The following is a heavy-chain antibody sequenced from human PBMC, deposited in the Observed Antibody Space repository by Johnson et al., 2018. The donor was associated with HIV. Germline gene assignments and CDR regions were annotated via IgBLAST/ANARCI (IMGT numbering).Heavy chain of an antibody. CDR3: ASSYSESDAFDI. J-gene: IGHJ3*02. CDR2: ISYDGDNI. V-gene: IGHV3-30*14. CDR1: AFTFSNYA. Sequence: QMMLVESGGGVVQPGRSLRLACAASAFTFSNYAMHWVRQAPGKGLEWVAVISYDGDNIYYADSVKGRFTISRDNSKNTLYLQMNSLRVEDTAVYYCASSYSESDAFDIWGQGTMVTVSS. D-gene: IGHD3-10*01.